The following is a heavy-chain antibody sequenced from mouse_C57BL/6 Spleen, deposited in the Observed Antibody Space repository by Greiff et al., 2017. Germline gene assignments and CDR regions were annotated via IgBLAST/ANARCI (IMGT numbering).Heavy chain of an antibody. CDR3: ARKVTTVVPNWYFDV. D-gene: IGHD1-1*01. CDR1: GYTFTSYW. J-gene: IGHJ1*03. CDR2: IDPSDSYT. Sequence: QVQLQQPGAELVMPGASVKLSCKASGYTFTSYWMHWVKQRPGQGLEWIGEIDPSDSYTNYNQKFKGKSTLTVDKSSSTAYMQLSSLTSEDSAVYYCARKVTTVVPNWYFDVWGTGTTGTVSS. V-gene: IGHV1-69*01.